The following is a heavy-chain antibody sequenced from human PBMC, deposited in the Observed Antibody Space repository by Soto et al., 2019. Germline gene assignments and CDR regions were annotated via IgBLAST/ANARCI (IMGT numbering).Heavy chain of an antibody. D-gene: IGHD5-18*01. Sequence: EVQLVESGGGLVQPGGSLRLSCAASGFSFSNYWIHWVRQAPGKGLVWVSRIKTEGSSTDYAASVKGRFTISRDNAKNTLYLQMNSLTAEDTAVYYCAKREGNTYGLFHWGQGTLVTVSS. CDR1: GFSFSNYW. CDR2: IKTEGSST. V-gene: IGHV3-74*01. CDR3: AKREGNTYGLFH. J-gene: IGHJ4*02.